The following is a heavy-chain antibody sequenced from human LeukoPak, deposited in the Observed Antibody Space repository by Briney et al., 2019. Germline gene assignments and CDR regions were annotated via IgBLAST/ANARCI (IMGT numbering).Heavy chain of an antibody. CDR1: GFTFSSYG. V-gene: IGHV3-30*18. J-gene: IGHJ1*01. CDR2: ISYDGSNK. D-gene: IGHD3-22*01. CDR3: AKASSGPLYFQH. Sequence: QPGRSLRLSCAASGFTFSSYGMHWVRQAPGKGLEWVAVISYDGSNKYYADSVKGRFTISRDNSKNTLYLQMNSLRAEDTAVYYCAKASSGPLYFQHWGQGTLVTVSS.